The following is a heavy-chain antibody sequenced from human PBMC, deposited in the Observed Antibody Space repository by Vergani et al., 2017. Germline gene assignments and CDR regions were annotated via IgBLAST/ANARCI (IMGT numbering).Heavy chain of an antibody. V-gene: IGHV1-8*01. CDR2: MNPNSGNT. CDR3: ARGFTMVRGVLKPTWVGRNYGMDV. CDR1: GYTFTSYD. J-gene: IGHJ6*02. Sequence: QVQLVQSGAEVKKPGASVKVSCKASGYTFTSYDINWVRQATGQGLEWMGWMNPNSGNTGYAQKFQGRVTMTRNTSISTAYMELSSLRSEDTAVYYCARGFTMVRGVLKPTWVGRNYGMDVWGQGTTVTVSS. D-gene: IGHD3-10*01.